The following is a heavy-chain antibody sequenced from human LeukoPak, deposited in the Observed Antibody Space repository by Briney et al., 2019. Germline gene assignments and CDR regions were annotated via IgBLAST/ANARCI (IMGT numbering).Heavy chain of an antibody. V-gene: IGHV3-48*01. CDR2: ISSSSGII. CDR3: ARSPPAIAARPNYFDY. CDR1: GFTFSGYS. J-gene: IGHJ4*02. D-gene: IGHD6-6*01. Sequence: GGSLRLSCAASGFTFSGYSMNWVRQAPGKGLEWISYISSSSGIIHYADSGKGRFTISRNNSKNTLYLQMNSLRTEDTAVYYCARSPPAIAARPNYFDYWGQGTLVTVSS.